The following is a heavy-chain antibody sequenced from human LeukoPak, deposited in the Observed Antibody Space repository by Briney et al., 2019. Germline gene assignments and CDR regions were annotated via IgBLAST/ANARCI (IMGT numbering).Heavy chain of an antibody. V-gene: IGHV4-39*01. CDR3: ARLRDGRWLLEC. CDR2: INCSGTT. Sequence: PSETLSLTCTASGGSISSSGYYWGWIRQPPGKGLEWIASINCSGTTYYNPSLKSRVTISEDRSKNQFSLKLSSVTAADTAVYYCARLRDGRWLLECWGQGTLVTVSS. D-gene: IGHD5-24*01. CDR1: GGSISSSGYY. J-gene: IGHJ4*02.